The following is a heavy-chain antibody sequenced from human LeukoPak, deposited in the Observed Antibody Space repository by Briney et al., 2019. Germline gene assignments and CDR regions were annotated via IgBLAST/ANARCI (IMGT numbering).Heavy chain of an antibody. Sequence: GASVKVSCKASGYTFSGYYMHWVRQAPGQGLEWVGWINPNSAATNYAQKFQGRVTMTRDTSISTAYMELSSLRSDDTALYYCVRGGVSTRYWGQGTLVTVSS. CDR1: GYTFSGYY. D-gene: IGHD5/OR15-5a*01. CDR3: VRGGVSTRY. J-gene: IGHJ4*02. V-gene: IGHV1-2*02. CDR2: INPNSAAT.